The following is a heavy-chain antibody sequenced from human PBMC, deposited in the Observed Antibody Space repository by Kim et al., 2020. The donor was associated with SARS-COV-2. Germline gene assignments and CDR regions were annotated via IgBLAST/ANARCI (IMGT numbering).Heavy chain of an antibody. CDR2: INVCYGNT. V-gene: IGHV1-3*01. Sequence: ASVKVSCKASGYTFTSYAIHWVRQAPGQGLEWMGWINVCYGNTKCLQKFQGRVTITRDASASTAYMELSSLRSEDTAVYYCARDGRTRNGGYYFDYWGQG. CDR3: ARDGRTRNGGYYFDY. D-gene: IGHD1-1*01. J-gene: IGHJ4*02. CDR1: GYTFTSYA.